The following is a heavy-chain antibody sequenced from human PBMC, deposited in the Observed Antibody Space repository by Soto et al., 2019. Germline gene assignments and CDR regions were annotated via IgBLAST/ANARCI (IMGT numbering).Heavy chain of an antibody. V-gene: IGHV1-3*01. Sequence: GASVKVSCKASGYTFTSYAMHWVRQAPGQRLEWMGWINAGNGNTKYSQKFQGRVTITRDTSASTAYMELSSLRSEDTAVYYCARDQSIAVAGTVYYYYGMDVWGQGTTVTVSS. D-gene: IGHD6-19*01. J-gene: IGHJ6*02. CDR2: INAGNGNT. CDR3: ARDQSIAVAGTVYYYYGMDV. CDR1: GYTFTSYA.